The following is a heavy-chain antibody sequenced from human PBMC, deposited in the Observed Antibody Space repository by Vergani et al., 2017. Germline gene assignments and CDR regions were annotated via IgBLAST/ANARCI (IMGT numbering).Heavy chain of an antibody. D-gene: IGHD6-13*01. V-gene: IGHV4-38-2*01. Sequence: QVQLQESGPGLVEPSETLSLTCAVSGYSIRNGYYWGWIRQPPGKGLEWIGSIYYSGSTYYNPSLKSRVTISVDTSKNQFSLKLTSVTAADTAVYYCASRYSSSGHDYWGQGTLVTVSS. CDR2: IYYSGST. CDR1: GYSIRNGYY. CDR3: ASRYSSSGHDY. J-gene: IGHJ4*02.